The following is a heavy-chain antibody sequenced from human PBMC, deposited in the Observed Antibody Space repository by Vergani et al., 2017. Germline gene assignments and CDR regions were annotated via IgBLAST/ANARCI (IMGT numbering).Heavy chain of an antibody. Sequence: EVQLLQSEGAVVQPGGSLRLSCVASGFTFSSYAMSWVRQAPGKGLEWVSAISGSGGSTYYADSVKGRFTISRDNSKNTLYLQMNSLRAEDTAVYYCAKTRRYCSSTSCYTGWFDPWGQGTLVTVSS. CDR2: ISGSGGST. J-gene: IGHJ5*02. CDR3: AKTRRYCSSTSCYTGWFDP. CDR1: GFTFSSYA. D-gene: IGHD2-2*02. V-gene: IGHV3-23*01.